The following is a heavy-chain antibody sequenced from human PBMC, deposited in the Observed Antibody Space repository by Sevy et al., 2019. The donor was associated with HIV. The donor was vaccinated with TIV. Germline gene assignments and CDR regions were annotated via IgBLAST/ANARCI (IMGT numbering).Heavy chain of an antibody. V-gene: IGHV3-21*01. CDR2: ISSSSSYI. J-gene: IGHJ6*02. Sequence: GGSLRLSCAASGFTFSSYSMNWVRQAPGKGLEWVSSISSSSSYIHYANSVKGRFTISRDNAKNSLYLQMNSLRAEDTAVYYCARDSGSYRYYYYGMDVWGQGTTVTVSS. CDR3: ARDSGSYRYYYYGMDV. CDR1: GFTFSSYS. D-gene: IGHD1-26*01.